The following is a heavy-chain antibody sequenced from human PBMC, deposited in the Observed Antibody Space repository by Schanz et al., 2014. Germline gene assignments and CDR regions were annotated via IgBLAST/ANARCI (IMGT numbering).Heavy chain of an antibody. CDR2: ISADNGNT. V-gene: IGHV1-18*01. D-gene: IGHD6-13*01. Sequence: QVQLVQSGSELKKPGASVKVSCKASGYTFTSYGISWVRQAPGQGLEWMGWISADNGNTNYAQRLQGRVTMTTDTSTNTAYMELRSLRSDDTAVYYCAGATYSSSWYGGSEYFQHWGQGTLVTVSS. J-gene: IGHJ1*01. CDR1: GYTFTSYG. CDR3: AGATYSSSWYGGSEYFQH.